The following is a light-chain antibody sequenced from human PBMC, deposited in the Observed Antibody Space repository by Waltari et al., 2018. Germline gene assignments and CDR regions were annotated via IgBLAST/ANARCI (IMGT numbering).Light chain of an antibody. Sequence: SSELTHDPAVSVALGQTVRITCQGDRLRSYFATWYQQKPGQAPVVVIYGTNNRPSRIPGPLSGTNPGNTASLPITAVQAEEEDAYYCKSRDSSGKQFVFGGGTKVTVL. CDR3: KSRDSSGKQFV. J-gene: IGLJ1*01. CDR2: GTN. CDR1: RLRSYF. V-gene: IGLV3-19*01.